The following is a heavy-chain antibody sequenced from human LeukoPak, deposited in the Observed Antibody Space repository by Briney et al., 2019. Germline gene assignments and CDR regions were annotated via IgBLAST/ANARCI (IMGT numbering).Heavy chain of an antibody. CDR1: GFTVSSNY. J-gene: IGHJ4*02. D-gene: IGHD6-19*01. CDR2: IYSGGST. CDR3: ARGGSSGWYYFDY. Sequence: GGSLRLSCAASGFTVSSNYMSWVRQAPGKGLEWVSVIYSGGSTYYADFVKGRFTISRDNSKNTLYLQMNSLRAEDTAVYYCARGGSSGWYYFDYWGQGTLVTVSS. V-gene: IGHV3-66*01.